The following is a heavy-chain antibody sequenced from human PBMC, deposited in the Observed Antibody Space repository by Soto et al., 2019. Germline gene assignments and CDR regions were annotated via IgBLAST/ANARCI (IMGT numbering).Heavy chain of an antibody. CDR3: ARESPQYYDSSGTVDY. J-gene: IGHJ4*02. D-gene: IGHD3-22*01. V-gene: IGHV4-61*01. Sequence: PSETLSLTCTVSGGSVSSGSYYWSWIRQPPGKGLEWIGYIYYSGSTNYNPSLKSRVTISVDTSKNQFSLKLSSVTAADTAVYYCARESPQYYDSSGTVDYWGQGTLVTVSS. CDR1: GGSVSSGSYY. CDR2: IYYSGST.